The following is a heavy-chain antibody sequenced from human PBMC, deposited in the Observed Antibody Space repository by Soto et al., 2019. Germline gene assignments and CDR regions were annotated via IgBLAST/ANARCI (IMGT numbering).Heavy chain of an antibody. V-gene: IGHV4-30-4*01. CDR3: ASLTIAAAGHFDY. Sequence: SETLSLTCTVSGGSISSGDYYWSWIRQPPGKGLEWIGYIYYSGSTYYNPSLKSRVTISVDTSKNQFSLKLSSVTAADTAVYYCASLTIAAAGHFDYWGQGTLVTVSS. D-gene: IGHD6-13*01. CDR2: IYYSGST. J-gene: IGHJ4*02. CDR1: GGSISSGDYY.